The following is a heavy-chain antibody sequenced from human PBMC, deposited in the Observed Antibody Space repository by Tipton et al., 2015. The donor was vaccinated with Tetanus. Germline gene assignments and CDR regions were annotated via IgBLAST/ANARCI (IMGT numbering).Heavy chain of an antibody. CDR1: GLTFSRYA. J-gene: IGHJ5*02. CDR3: ARAFFAAATS. CDR2: ISFDGTYR. D-gene: IGHD6-13*01. Sequence: SLRLSCAASGLTFSRYALHWVRQAPGHGLEWVAIISFDGTYRYYADSVKGRFTISRDNAKNSLYLQMNSLRDDDTAVYYCARAFFAAATSWGQGTLVTVSS. V-gene: IGHV3-30-3*01.